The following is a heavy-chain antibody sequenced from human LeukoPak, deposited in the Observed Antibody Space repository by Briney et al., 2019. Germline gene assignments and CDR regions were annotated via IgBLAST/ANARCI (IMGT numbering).Heavy chain of an antibody. CDR1: GGSFTDYY. J-gene: IGHJ5*02. V-gene: IGHV4-34*01. Sequence: SETLSLTCAVYGGSFTDYYWNWIRQPPGKGLEWIGEINHSGITHYNPSLKSRVTISADTSKNQFSLKLNSVTAADTAVYYCAARPIKIFGVVIRSRRHWFDPWGQGTLVTVSS. CDR3: AARPIKIFGVVIRSRRHWFDP. CDR2: INHSGIT. D-gene: IGHD3-3*01.